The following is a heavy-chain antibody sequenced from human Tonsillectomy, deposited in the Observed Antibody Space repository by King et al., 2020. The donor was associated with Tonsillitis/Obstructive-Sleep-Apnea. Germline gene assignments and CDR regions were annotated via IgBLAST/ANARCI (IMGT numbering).Heavy chain of an antibody. Sequence: TLKESGPVLVKPTETLTLTCTVSGFSLSNVIMGVSWIRQPPGKALEWLAHIFSNDEKSYSTSLKSRLTISQDTSKSQVVLTMTNMDPVDTSTYYCARVLSGYYYYMDVWGKGTTVTVSS. D-gene: IGHD3-10*01. CDR2: IFSNDEK. CDR1: GFSLSNVIMG. J-gene: IGHJ6*03. CDR3: ARVLSGYYYYMDV. V-gene: IGHV2-26*01.